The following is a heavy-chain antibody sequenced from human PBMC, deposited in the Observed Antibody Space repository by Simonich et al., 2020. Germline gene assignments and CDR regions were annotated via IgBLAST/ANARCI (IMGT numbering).Heavy chain of an antibody. CDR3: ARHYYGDYYFDY. CDR2: IRSSGSTI. J-gene: IGHJ4*02. CDR1: GFTFSSYE. Sequence: EVQLVESGGGLVQPGGSLRLSCAASGFTFSSYEMNWVRQAPGKGLWWVSYIRSSGSTIYYADSVKGRFTISRDNAKNSLYLQMNSLRAEDTAVYYCARHYYGDYYFDYWGQGTLVTVSS. V-gene: IGHV3-48*03. D-gene: IGHD4-17*01.